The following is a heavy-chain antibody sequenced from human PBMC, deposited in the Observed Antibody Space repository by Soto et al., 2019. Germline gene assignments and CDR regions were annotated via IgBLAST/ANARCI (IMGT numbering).Heavy chain of an antibody. Sequence: GGSLRLSCEGSGFTFSAYAMNWVRQAPGKGLEWVSYISSRSDTLYYADSVKGRFTISRDNAKNSVYLQVNNLRDEDTAVYYCARDCDIVILSVPIPNYNYGMDVWGQGTTVTVSS. CDR3: ARDCDIVILSVPIPNYNYGMDV. J-gene: IGHJ6*02. CDR1: GFTFSAYA. D-gene: IGHD2-15*01. V-gene: IGHV3-48*02. CDR2: ISSRSDTL.